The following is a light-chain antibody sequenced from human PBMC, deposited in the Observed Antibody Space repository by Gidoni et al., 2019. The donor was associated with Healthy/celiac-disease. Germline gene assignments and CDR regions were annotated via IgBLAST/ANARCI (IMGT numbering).Light chain of an antibody. CDR2: WAS. CDR1: QSVLYSSNNKNY. V-gene: IGKV4-1*01. Sequence: DIVMPQSPDSLAVSLGERATIHCKSSQSVLYSSNNKNYLAWYQQKPEQPPKLLIYWASTRESGVPDRFSGSGSGTDFTLTISSLQAEDVAVYYCQQYYSTPLTFGGGTKVEIK. CDR3: QQYYSTPLT. J-gene: IGKJ4*01.